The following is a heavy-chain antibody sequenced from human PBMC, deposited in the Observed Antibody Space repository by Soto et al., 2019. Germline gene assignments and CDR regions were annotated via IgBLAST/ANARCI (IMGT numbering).Heavy chain of an antibody. Sequence: SETLSLTCTVSGGSVSSGSYYWIWIRHPPGKGLEWIGYIYYSGSTNYNPSLKSRVTISVDTSKNQFSLKLSSVTAADTAVYYCARVGRLGWFDPWGQGTMVTVSS. CDR2: IYYSGST. CDR1: GGSVSSGSYY. D-gene: IGHD1-26*01. V-gene: IGHV4-61*01. CDR3: ARVGRLGWFDP. J-gene: IGHJ5*02.